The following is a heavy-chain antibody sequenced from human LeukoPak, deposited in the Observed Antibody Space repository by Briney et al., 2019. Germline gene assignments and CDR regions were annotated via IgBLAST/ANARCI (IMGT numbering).Heavy chain of an antibody. CDR1: GGSISSYY. CDR2: VYISGTT. J-gene: IGHJ6*03. CDR3: ARRRTTGLSVYMDV. Sequence: TESLSLTCTVSGGSISSYYWSWIRQPRGKGLEGIGDVYISGTTNYNSSLESRVTISVGTSKKQFPLKLSSVTAADTAVYHCARRRTTGLSVYMDVWGKGTTATASS. D-gene: IGHD2-2*01. V-gene: IGHV4-59*08.